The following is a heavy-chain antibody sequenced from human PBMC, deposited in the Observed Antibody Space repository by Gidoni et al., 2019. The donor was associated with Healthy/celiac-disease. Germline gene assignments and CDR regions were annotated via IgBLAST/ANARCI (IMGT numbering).Heavy chain of an antibody. CDR2: ISAYNGNT. Sequence: QVQRVQSGAEVKKPGASVKVSCKASGYTFTSYGISWVRQAPGQGLEWMGWISAYNGNTNYAQKLQGRVTMTTDTSTSTAYMELRSLRSDDTAVYYCARDGEGYCSGGSCYWGGYWGQGTLVTVSS. J-gene: IGHJ4*02. CDR3: ARDGEGYCSGGSCYWGGY. V-gene: IGHV1-18*01. CDR1: GYTFTSYG. D-gene: IGHD2-15*01.